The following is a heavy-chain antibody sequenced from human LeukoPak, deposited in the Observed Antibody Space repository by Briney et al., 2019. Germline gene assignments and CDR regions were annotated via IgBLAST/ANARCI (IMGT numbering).Heavy chain of an antibody. CDR3: ARDSRGYYDSSDHI. D-gene: IGHD3-22*01. CDR2: ISSSSSTI. CDR1: GFTFSSYS. V-gene: IGHV3-48*01. J-gene: IGHJ4*02. Sequence: TGGSLRLSCAASGFTFSSYSMNWVRQAPGKGLEWVSYISSSSSTIYYADSVKGRFTISRDNAKNSLYLQMNSLRAEDTAVYYCARDSRGYYDSSDHIWGQGTLVTVSS.